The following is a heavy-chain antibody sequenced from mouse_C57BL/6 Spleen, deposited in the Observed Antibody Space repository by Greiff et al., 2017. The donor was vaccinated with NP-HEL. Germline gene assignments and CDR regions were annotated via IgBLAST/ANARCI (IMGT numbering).Heavy chain of an antibody. V-gene: IGHV1-59*01. Sequence: VQLQQPGAELVRPGTSVKLSCKASGYTFTSYWMHWVKQRPGQGLEWIGVIDPSDSYTNYNQKFKGKATLTVDTSSSTAYMQLSSLTSEDSAVYYCARRAGTDAMDYWGQGTSVTVSS. CDR3: ARRAGTDAMDY. CDR1: GYTFTSYW. CDR2: IDPSDSYT. J-gene: IGHJ4*01. D-gene: IGHD3-3*01.